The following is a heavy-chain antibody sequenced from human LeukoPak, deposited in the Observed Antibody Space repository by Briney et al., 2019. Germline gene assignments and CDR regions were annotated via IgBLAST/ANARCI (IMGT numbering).Heavy chain of an antibody. D-gene: IGHD1-26*01. CDR1: GYTFTGYY. Sequence: ASVKVSCKASGYTFTGYYMHWVRQAPGQGLEWMGRINPNSGGANYAQKFQGRVTMTRDTSISTAYMELSRLRSDDTAVYYCAAERDRSGSKQPGYYYGMDVWGQGTTVTVSS. CDR3: AAERDRSGSKQPGYYYGMDV. CDR2: INPNSGGA. V-gene: IGHV1-2*06. J-gene: IGHJ6*02.